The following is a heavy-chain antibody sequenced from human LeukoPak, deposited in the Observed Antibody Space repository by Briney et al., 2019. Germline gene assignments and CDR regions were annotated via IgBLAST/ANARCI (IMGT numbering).Heavy chain of an antibody. CDR1: VDSVSSSNYY. V-gene: IGHV4-61*01. D-gene: IGHD1-1*01. CDR3: ASLTRRNENYFDV. J-gene: IGHJ4*02. Sequence: SETLSLTCAVSVDSVSSSNYYWSWLRQPPGKGLEWIGYIYYGGNTHYNPSLQSRVTISVDTSKSQFSQKLGSVTAADTAVNYGASLTRRNENYFDVWGQGTMVTVSS. CDR2: IYYGGNT.